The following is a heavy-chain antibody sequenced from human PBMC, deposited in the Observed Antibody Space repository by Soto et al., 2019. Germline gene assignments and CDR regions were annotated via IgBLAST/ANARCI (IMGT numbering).Heavy chain of an antibody. Sequence: EVQLVESGGGLVQPGGSLRLSCAASGFSVSSSYLYWVRQAPGKGLEWVSSIYLSGSTYYTDSVKGRFSISRDNSKNTLYLQMNRLGAEDTAFYYCVRGKVGTNPNWLDPWGQGSLVTVSS. D-gene: IGHD2-21*02. CDR1: GFSVSSSY. J-gene: IGHJ5*02. CDR3: VRGKVGTNPNWLDP. CDR2: IYLSGST. V-gene: IGHV3-66*01.